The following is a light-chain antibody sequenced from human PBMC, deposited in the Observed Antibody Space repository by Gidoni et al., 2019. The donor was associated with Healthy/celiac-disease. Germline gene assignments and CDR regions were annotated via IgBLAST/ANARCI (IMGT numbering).Light chain of an antibody. CDR1: QSISSY. Sequence: DIQMTQSPYSLSASVGDRVTITCRASQSISSYLNWYQQKPGKAPKRLIYAASSLQSGFPSRFSGSGSGTDFTLTISSLQPEDFATYYCQQSYSTPQYTFGQGTKLEIK. CDR2: AAS. V-gene: IGKV1-39*01. CDR3: QQSYSTPQYT. J-gene: IGKJ2*01.